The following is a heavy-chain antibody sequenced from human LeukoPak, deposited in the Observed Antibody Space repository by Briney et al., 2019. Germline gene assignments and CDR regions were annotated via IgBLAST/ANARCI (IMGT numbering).Heavy chain of an antibody. Sequence: SGGSLRLSCAASGFTFSAFNMNWVRQAPGKGLEWVSSISSSSDSIYYADSVKGRFTISRDNAKNSLFLQMNSLRVEDTAMYYCARTSWLVRKGDGFDLWGQGTTVTVPS. CDR2: ISSSSDSI. D-gene: IGHD6-19*01. J-gene: IGHJ3*01. CDR3: ARTSWLVRKGDGFDL. V-gene: IGHV3-21*01. CDR1: GFTFSAFN.